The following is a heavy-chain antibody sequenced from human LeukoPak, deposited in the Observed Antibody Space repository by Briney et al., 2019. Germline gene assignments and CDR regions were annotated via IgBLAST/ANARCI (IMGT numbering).Heavy chain of an antibody. Sequence: GGSLRLSCAASGFTVSTNYMSWVRQAPGKGLEWVSVIDSGGGTDYADSVKGRFTISRDNSKNTLYLQMNSLRAEDTAVYYCAKVPVVRGPNVGFSDYWGQGTLVTVSS. CDR3: AKVPVVRGPNVGFSDY. J-gene: IGHJ4*02. D-gene: IGHD3-10*01. V-gene: IGHV3-66*01. CDR2: IDSGGGT. CDR1: GFTVSTNY.